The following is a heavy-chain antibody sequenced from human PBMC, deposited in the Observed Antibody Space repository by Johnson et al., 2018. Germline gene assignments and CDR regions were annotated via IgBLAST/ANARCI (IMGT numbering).Heavy chain of an antibody. D-gene: IGHD2-15*01. V-gene: IGHV3-30*18. Sequence: QVQLVQSGGGVVQPGRSLRLFCAASGFTFSSYGMHWVRQAPGKGLEWVAVISYDGSNKYYADSVKGRFTISRDNSKNTLYLQMNSLRAEDTAVYYCAKDRGDCSGGSCFMNYYYYYMDVWGKGTTVTVSS. CDR3: AKDRGDCSGGSCFMNYYYYYMDV. J-gene: IGHJ6*03. CDR1: GFTFSSYG. CDR2: ISYDGSNK.